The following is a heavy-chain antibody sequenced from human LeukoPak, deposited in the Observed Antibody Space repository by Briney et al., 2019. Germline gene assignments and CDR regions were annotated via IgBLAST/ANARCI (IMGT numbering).Heavy chain of an antibody. CDR3: ARHYDSSGYYLYYFDY. CDR2: IYYSGST. J-gene: IGHJ4*02. Sequence: SETLSLTCTVSGGSISSYYWSWIRQPPGKGLGWIGYIYYSGSTNYNPSLKSRVTISVDTSKNQFSLKLSSVTAADTAVYYCARHYDSSGYYLYYFDYWGQGTLVTVSS. D-gene: IGHD3-22*01. V-gene: IGHV4-59*01. CDR1: GGSISSYY.